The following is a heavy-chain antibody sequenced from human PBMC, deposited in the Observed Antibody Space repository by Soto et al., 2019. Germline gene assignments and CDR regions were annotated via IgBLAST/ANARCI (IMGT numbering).Heavy chain of an antibody. D-gene: IGHD4-17*01. CDR2: IIPIFDTA. V-gene: IGHV1-69*12. CDR3: ARHGDPTSYYYYGMDV. J-gene: IGHJ6*02. Sequence: QVQLVQSGAEVKKPGSSVKVSCKASGGTFSSYAISWLRQAPGQGLEWMGGIIPIFDTADYAQKFQGRVTITADESTSTAYMELSSLRSEDTAVYYCARHGDPTSYYYYGMDVWGQGTTVTVSS. CDR1: GGTFSSYA.